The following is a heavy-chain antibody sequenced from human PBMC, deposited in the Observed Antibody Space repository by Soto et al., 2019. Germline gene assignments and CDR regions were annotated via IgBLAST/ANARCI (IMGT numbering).Heavy chain of an antibody. V-gene: IGHV3-33*01. Sequence: QVQLVESGGGVVQPGRSLRLSCAASGFTFSSHGMHWVRQAPGKGLEWVAVIWNDGMNKFYADSVKGRFTISRDNSKNTLYLQMNSLRVEDTAVYHCTRGSLATGTTSGDYWGQGTLVTVSS. CDR2: IWNDGMNK. CDR3: TRGSLATGTTSGDY. D-gene: IGHD1-1*01. J-gene: IGHJ4*02. CDR1: GFTFSSHG.